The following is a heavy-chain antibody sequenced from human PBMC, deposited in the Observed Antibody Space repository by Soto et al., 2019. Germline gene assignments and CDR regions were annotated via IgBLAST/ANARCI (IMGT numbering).Heavy chain of an antibody. V-gene: IGHV4-31*03. D-gene: IGHD3-10*01. CDR1: GGSISSGGYY. Sequence: QVQLQESGPGLVKPSQTLSLTCTVSGGSISSGGYYWSWIRQHPGNGLEWIGYIYYSGSTYYNPSLKSRVTISVNTSKNQFSLMLSSVTAAATAVYYCARGVTMVRGVIHTPYFDYWGQGTLVTVSS. J-gene: IGHJ4*02. CDR3: ARGVTMVRGVIHTPYFDY. CDR2: IYYSGST.